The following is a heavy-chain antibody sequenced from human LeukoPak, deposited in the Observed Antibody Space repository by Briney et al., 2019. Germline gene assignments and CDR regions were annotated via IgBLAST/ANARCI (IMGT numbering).Heavy chain of an antibody. V-gene: IGHV4-59*01. CDR3: ARGDCSSTSCLYYYYYYMDV. D-gene: IGHD2-2*01. Sequence: SETVSLTCTVSGGSISSYYWSWIRQPPGKGLEWIGYIYYSGSTNYNPSLKSRVTISVDTSKNQFSLKLSSVTAADTAVYYCARGDCSSTSCLYYYYYYMDVWGKGTTVTVSS. CDR2: IYYSGST. J-gene: IGHJ6*03. CDR1: GGSISSYY.